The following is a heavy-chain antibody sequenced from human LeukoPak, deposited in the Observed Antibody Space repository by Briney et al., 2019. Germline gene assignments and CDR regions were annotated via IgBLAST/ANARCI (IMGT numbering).Heavy chain of an antibody. D-gene: IGHD6-19*01. CDR2: TYYRSKWYN. CDR3: KRQYSSGWSYYYGLDV. V-gene: IGHV6-1*01. Sequence: SQTLSLTCAISGDSVSSITAAWNWIRQSPSRGLEWLGRTYYRSKWYNDYAVSVRSRITINPDTSKNQFSLQLNSVTPEDTAVYYCKRQYSSGWSYYYGLDVWGQGTTVNVSS. J-gene: IGHJ6*02. CDR1: GDSVSSITAA.